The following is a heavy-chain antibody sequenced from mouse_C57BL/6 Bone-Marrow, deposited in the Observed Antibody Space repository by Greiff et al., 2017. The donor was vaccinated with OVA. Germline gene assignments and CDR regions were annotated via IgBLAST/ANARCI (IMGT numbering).Heavy chain of an antibody. CDR2: INPSSGYT. Sequence: QVQLQQSGAELAKPGASVKLSCKASGYTFTSYWMHWVKQRPGQGLEWIGYINPSSGYTKYNQKFKDKATLTADKSSSTAYMQLSSLTYEDSAGYYCAKNYYGSSYYFDVWGTGTTVTVSS. D-gene: IGHD1-1*01. CDR3: AKNYYGSSYYFDV. CDR1: GYTFTSYW. J-gene: IGHJ1*03. V-gene: IGHV1-7*01.